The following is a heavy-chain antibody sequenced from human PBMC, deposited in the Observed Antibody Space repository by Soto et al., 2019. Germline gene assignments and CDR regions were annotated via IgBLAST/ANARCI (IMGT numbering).Heavy chain of an antibody. V-gene: IGHV1-69*13. CDR2: IIPIFGTA. CDR3: AKMNPLYYFDY. CDR1: GGTFSSYA. Sequence: GASVKVSCKASGGTFSSYAISWVRQAPGQGLEWMGGIIPIFGTANYAQKFQGRVTITADESTSTAYMELSSLRSEDTAVYYCAKMNPLYYFDYWGQGTLVTVSS. J-gene: IGHJ4*02.